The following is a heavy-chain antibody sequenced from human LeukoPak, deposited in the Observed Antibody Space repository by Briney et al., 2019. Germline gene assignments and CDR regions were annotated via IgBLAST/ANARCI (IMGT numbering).Heavy chain of an antibody. CDR1: GGSISSSNW. Sequence: PSGTLSLTCAVSGGSISSSNWWSWVRQPPGKGLEWIGEIYHSGSTNYNPSLKSRVTISVDKSKNQFSLKLSSVTAADTAVYYCARYSGTLWFGELLRKPPYYYYGMDVWGQGTTVTVSS. D-gene: IGHD3-10*01. CDR3: ARYSGTLWFGELLRKPPYYYYGMDV. CDR2: IYHSGST. J-gene: IGHJ6*02. V-gene: IGHV4-4*02.